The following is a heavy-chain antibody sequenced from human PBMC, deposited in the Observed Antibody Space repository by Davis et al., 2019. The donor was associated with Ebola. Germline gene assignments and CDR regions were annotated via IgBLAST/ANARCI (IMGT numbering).Heavy chain of an antibody. V-gene: IGHV3-15*01. Sequence: GESLKISCAASGFIFSSYAMSWVRQAPGKGLEWVGRIKSKTDGGTTDYAAPVKGRFTISRDDSKNTLYLQMNSLKTEDTAVYYCTTDPDWGSVLGAFDIWGQGTMVTVSS. D-gene: IGHD7-27*01. J-gene: IGHJ3*02. CDR2: IKSKTDGGTT. CDR1: GFIFSSYA. CDR3: TTDPDWGSVLGAFDI.